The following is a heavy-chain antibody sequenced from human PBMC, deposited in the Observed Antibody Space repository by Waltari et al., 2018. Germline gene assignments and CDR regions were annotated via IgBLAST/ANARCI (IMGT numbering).Heavy chain of an antibody. D-gene: IGHD2-21*01. V-gene: IGHV4-39*01. CDR3: ARRVGIGDYFDY. CDR2: INYSGSP. J-gene: IGHJ4*02. CDR1: AHSIPSRAHF. Sequence: QVQPQESGPGLVKPSETLSLICTLSAHSIPSRAHFWALLRPAPGKGLERIGSINYSGSPHYNPSLKSRVTISVDTSKNQFSLRLSSATAADTGVYYCARRVGIGDYFDYWGQGTLVTVSS.